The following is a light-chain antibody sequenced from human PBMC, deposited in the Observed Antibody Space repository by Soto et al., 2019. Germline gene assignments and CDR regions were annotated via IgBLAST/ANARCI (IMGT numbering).Light chain of an antibody. J-gene: IGKJ2*01. V-gene: IGKV1-5*03. CDR3: QQYKSSPFT. CDR1: QSISSW. Sequence: DIQMTQSPSTLSASVGDRVTITCRASQSISSWLAWYQQKPGKAPKLLIYKASSLGSGVPSGFSGGGSGTEFTLTISSLQPDDFATYYCQQYKSSPFTFSQGTKLEI. CDR2: KAS.